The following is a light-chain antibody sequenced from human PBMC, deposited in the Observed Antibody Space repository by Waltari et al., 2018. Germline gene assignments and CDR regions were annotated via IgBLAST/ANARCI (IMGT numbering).Light chain of an antibody. CDR2: GQA. CDR1: SLRRYY. Sequence: SSELTQDPAVSVALGQTVRITCQGDSLRRYYASWYQQRPGQAPRLVLYGQANRPSGIPYRCSGSTSGDTASLTITGAQAEDEADYYCHSRDTISTRVFGGGTRLTV. J-gene: IGLJ3*02. V-gene: IGLV3-19*01. CDR3: HSRDTISTRV.